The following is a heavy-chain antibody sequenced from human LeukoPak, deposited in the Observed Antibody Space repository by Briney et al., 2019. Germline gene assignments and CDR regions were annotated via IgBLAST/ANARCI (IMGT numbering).Heavy chain of an antibody. CDR2: ISSSSSYI. J-gene: IGHJ4*02. Sequence: PGGSLRLSCAASRFTSSSYSMNWVRQAPGKGLEWVSSISSSSSYIYYADSVKGRFTISRDNAKNTLYLRMNSLRAEDTAVYYCARRAGAYSHPYDYWGQGTLVTVSS. V-gene: IGHV3-21*04. CDR1: RFTSSSYS. D-gene: IGHD4/OR15-4a*01. CDR3: ARRAGAYSHPYDY.